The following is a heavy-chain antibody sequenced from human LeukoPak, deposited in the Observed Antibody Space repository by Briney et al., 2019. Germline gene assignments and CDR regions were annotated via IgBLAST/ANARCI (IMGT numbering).Heavy chain of an antibody. J-gene: IGHJ4*02. D-gene: IGHD3-10*01. CDR1: GGSISSYY. V-gene: IGHV4-4*07. Sequence: SETLSLTCTVSGGSISSYYWSWIRQPAGKGLEWIGRIYTSGSTNYNPSLKSRVTMPVDTSKNQFSLKLSSVTAADTAVYYCARDSGHYYGSGSYYTKLDYWGQGTLVTVSS. CDR3: ARDSGHYYGSGSYYTKLDY. CDR2: IYTSGST.